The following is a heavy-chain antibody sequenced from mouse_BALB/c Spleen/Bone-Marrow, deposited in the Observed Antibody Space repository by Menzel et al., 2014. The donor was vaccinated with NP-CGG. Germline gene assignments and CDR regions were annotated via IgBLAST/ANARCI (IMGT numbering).Heavy chain of an antibody. Sequence: EVKLQESGGGLVEPGGSLKLSCAASGFTFIAYTMSWVRQTPEKRLEWVAYINNGGGSTYYPDTVKGRFTISRDNAKTPLYLQMSSLKSEDTAMYYCARHGEERPVLAMDYWGQGTSVTVSS. CDR1: GFTFIAYT. CDR2: INNGGGST. CDR3: ARHGEERPVLAMDY. D-gene: IGHD2-14*01. J-gene: IGHJ4*01. V-gene: IGHV5-12-2*01.